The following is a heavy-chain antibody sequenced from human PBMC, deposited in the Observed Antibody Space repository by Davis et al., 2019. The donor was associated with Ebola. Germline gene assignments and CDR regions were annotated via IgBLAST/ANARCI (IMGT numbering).Heavy chain of an antibody. D-gene: IGHD6-25*01. V-gene: IGHV1-2*02. CDR1: GYTFTGYY. CDR3: AREIRRRGYNNYYMDV. CDR2: INPNSGDT. Sequence: ASVKVSCKASGYTFTGYYIHWVRQAPGQGLEWMGWINPNSGDTRYAQRFQGKVTLTRDTSITTAYMELRSLRSDDTAVYYCAREIRRRGYNNYYMDVWGKGTTVTVSS. J-gene: IGHJ6*03.